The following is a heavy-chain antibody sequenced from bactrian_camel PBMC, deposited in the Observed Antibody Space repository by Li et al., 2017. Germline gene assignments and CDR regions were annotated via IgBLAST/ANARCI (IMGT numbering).Heavy chain of an antibody. CDR2: IYRGAGRP. CDR3: AAVRLGRLCDFRDGDWPY. D-gene: IGHD4*01. CDR1: TYTYNTNC. Sequence: VQLVESGGGSVQAGQSLTLSCVASTYTYNTNCMGWFRQSQGTEREAVAAIYRGAGRPTYADCVKGRFSISQDNAKNMMYLQMNSLKPEDTATYSCAAVRLGRLCDFRDGDWPYWGQGTQVTVS. V-gene: IGHV3S40*01. J-gene: IGHJ4*01.